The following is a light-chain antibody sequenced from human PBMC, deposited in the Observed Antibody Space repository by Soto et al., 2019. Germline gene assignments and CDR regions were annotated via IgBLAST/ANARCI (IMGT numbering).Light chain of an antibody. CDR1: GSDISAYNY. CDR3: SSYTSNNFYV. CDR2: EVS. Sequence: QSALTQPASVSGSPGQSITISCTGTGSDISAYNYVSWYQQHPGKAPKLMIYEVSDRPSGLSNRFSGSKSGNTASLTISRLQAEDEADYYCSSYTSNNFYVFGTGTKVTVL. J-gene: IGLJ1*01. V-gene: IGLV2-14*01.